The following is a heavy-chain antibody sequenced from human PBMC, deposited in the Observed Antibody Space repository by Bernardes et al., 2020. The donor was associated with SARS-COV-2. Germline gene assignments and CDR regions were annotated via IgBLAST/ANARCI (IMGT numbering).Heavy chain of an antibody. V-gene: IGHV3-33*01. CDR3: ARDFGTIFGFDY. J-gene: IGHJ4*02. Sequence: SLRLSCAASGFTFSSYGMHWVRQAPGKGLEWVAVIWYDGSNKYYADSVKGRFTISRDNSKNTLYLQMNSLRAEDTAVYYCARDFGTIFGFDYWGQGTLVTVSS. D-gene: IGHD3-3*01. CDR1: GFTFSSYG. CDR2: IWYDGSNK.